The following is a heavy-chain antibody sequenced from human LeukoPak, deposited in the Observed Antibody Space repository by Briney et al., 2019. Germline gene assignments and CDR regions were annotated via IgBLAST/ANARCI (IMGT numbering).Heavy chain of an antibody. CDR1: GFTFSSYE. D-gene: IGHD3-9*01. Sequence: GGSLRLSCAASGFTFSSYEMNWVRQAPGKGLEWVGRIKSKTDGGTTDYAAPVKGRFTISRDDSKNTLYLQMNSLKTEDTAVYYCTTDLSYDILTGYSTFDYWGQGTLVTVSS. CDR3: TTDLSYDILTGYSTFDY. V-gene: IGHV3-15*01. CDR2: IKSKTDGGTT. J-gene: IGHJ4*02.